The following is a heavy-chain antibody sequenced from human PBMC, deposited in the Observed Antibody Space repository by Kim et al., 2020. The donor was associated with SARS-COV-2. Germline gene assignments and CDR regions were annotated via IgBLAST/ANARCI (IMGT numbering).Heavy chain of an antibody. CDR1: GFTFSSYA. J-gene: IGHJ4*02. CDR3: AREGRVVDRWDY. D-gene: IGHD2-15*01. Sequence: GGSLRLSCAASGFTFSSYAMHWVRQAPGKGLEWVAVISYDGSNKYYADSVKGRFTISRDNSKNTLYLQMNSLRAEDTAVYYCAREGRVVDRWDYWGQGTLVTVSS. V-gene: IGHV3-30*04. CDR2: ISYDGSNK.